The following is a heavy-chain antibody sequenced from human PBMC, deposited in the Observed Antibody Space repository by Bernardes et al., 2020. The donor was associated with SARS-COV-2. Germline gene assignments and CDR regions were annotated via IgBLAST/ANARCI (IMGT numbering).Heavy chain of an antibody. CDR3: ARRRYGDFGVDV. D-gene: IGHD4-17*01. CDR1: DYTITNYW. CDR2: IYPGDSDT. Sequence: GEYLKSSGKGSDYTITNYWIGWVRPMPGKGLEWMGIIYPGDSDTKYSPSFQGRVTISADKSVNTAYLQWSSLKASDTAIYYCARRRYGDFGVDVWGQGTTVTVSS. J-gene: IGHJ6*02. V-gene: IGHV5-51*01.